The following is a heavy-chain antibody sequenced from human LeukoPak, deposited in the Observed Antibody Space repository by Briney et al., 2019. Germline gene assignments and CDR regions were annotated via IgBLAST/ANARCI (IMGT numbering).Heavy chain of an antibody. Sequence: ASVKVSCKASGGTFSSYAISWVRQAPGQGLEWMGGIIPIFGTANYSQKFQGRVTITADESTSTAYMELSSLRSEDTAVYYCARDLYSSGYYYFDYWGQGTLVTVSS. CDR1: GGTFSSYA. D-gene: IGHD3-22*01. J-gene: IGHJ4*02. CDR2: IIPIFGTA. CDR3: ARDLYSSGYYYFDY. V-gene: IGHV1-69*13.